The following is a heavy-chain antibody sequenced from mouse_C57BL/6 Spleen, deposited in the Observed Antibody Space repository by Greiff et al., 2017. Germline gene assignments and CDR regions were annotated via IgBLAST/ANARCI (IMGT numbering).Heavy chain of an antibody. CDR2: IHPNSGST. J-gene: IGHJ1*03. V-gene: IGHV1-64*01. D-gene: IGHD1-1*01. CDR1: GYTFTSYW. CDR3: ARPDGSSSHWYFDV. Sequence: QVQLRQPGAELVKPGASVKLSCKASGYTFTSYWMHWVKQRPGQGLEWIGMIHPNSGSTNYNEKFKSKATLTVDKSSSTAYMQLSSLTSEDSAVYYCARPDGSSSHWYFDVWGTGTTVTVSS.